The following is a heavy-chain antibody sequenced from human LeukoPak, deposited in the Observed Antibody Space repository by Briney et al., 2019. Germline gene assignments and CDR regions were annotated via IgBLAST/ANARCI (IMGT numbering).Heavy chain of an antibody. V-gene: IGHV4-4*07. Sequence: PSETLSLTCTVSSGSINSYYWTWIRQPAGKGLEWLGRVYTSGSPNYNPSLKGRVTMSLDTSKNQFSLKLSSVTAADTAVYYCARTRGNNWFDPWGQGTLVTVSS. D-gene: IGHD6-13*01. CDR1: SGSINSYY. J-gene: IGHJ5*02. CDR2: VYTSGSP. CDR3: ARTRGNNWFDP.